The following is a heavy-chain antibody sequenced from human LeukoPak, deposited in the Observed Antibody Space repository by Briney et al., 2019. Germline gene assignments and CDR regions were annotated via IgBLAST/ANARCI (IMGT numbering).Heavy chain of an antibody. CDR3: ARVGIVGANHDAFDI. J-gene: IGHJ3*02. CDR1: GFTFSSHW. Sequence: GSLRLSCAASGFTFSSHWMHWVRQATGKGLEWVSAIGTAGDTYYPGSVKGRFTISRENAKNSLYLQMNSLRAGDTAVYYCARVGIVGANHDAFDIWGQGTMVTVSS. V-gene: IGHV3-13*01. D-gene: IGHD1-26*01. CDR2: IGTAGDT.